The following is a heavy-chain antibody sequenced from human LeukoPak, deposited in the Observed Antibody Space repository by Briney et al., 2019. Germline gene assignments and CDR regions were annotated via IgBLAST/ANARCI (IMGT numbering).Heavy chain of an antibody. CDR3: AKDHWTDSSGPHLDY. CDR2: ISYDGSNK. CDR1: GFTFSTYA. J-gene: IGHJ4*02. D-gene: IGHD3-22*01. Sequence: PGGSLRLSCAASGFTFSTYAMHWVRQAPGKGLEWVAVISYDGSNKYYADSVKGRFTISRDNFNNTLYLQMNSLRAEDTAVYYCAKDHWTDSSGPHLDYWGQGTLVTVSS. V-gene: IGHV3-30-3*01.